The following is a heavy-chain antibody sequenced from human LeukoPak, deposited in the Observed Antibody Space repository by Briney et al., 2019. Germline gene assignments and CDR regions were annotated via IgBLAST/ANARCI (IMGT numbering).Heavy chain of an antibody. Sequence: GRSLRLSCAASGFTFSSYGMHWVRQAPGKGLEWVAVISYDGSNKYYADSVKGRFTISRDNSKNTLYLQMNSLRAEDTAVYYCARVGPGTGYYYYGMDVWGQGTTVTVSS. D-gene: IGHD1-14*01. V-gene: IGHV3-30*03. CDR1: GFTFSSYG. CDR2: ISYDGSNK. CDR3: ARVGPGTGYYYYGMDV. J-gene: IGHJ6*02.